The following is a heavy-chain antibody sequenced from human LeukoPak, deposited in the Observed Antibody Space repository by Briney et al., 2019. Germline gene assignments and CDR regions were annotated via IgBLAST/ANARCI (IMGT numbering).Heavy chain of an antibody. J-gene: IGHJ3*02. CDR3: AKFHSSGYYGDAFDI. CDR1: GFTFSNYW. Sequence: GGSLRLSCAASGFTFSNYWMHWVRQAPGKGLEWVSGISWNSGSIGYADSVKGRSTISRDNAKNSLYLQMNSLRAEDMALYYCAKFHSSGYYGDAFDIWGQGTMVTVSS. V-gene: IGHV3-9*03. D-gene: IGHD3-22*01. CDR2: ISWNSGSI.